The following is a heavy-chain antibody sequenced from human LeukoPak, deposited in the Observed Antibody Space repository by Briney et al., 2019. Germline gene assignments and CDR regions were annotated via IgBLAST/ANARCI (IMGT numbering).Heavy chain of an antibody. CDR2: IGIDSGNT. Sequence: EVSLRLSCAASGFTFSDYSMNWVRQAPGKGLEWISYIGIDSGNTNYADSVKGRFTISGDKAKNSLYLQMNSLRVEETAVYYCARDYKYAFDNWGQGTLVTVSS. D-gene: IGHD5-24*01. V-gene: IGHV3-21*05. J-gene: IGHJ4*02. CDR1: GFTFSDYS. CDR3: ARDYKYAFDN.